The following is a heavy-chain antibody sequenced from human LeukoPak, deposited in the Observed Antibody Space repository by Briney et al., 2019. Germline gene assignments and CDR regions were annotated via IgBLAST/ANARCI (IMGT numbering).Heavy chain of an antibody. J-gene: IGHJ4*02. D-gene: IGHD4-23*01. V-gene: IGHV4-39*07. CDR1: GGSISSSSYY. Sequence: SETLSLTCTVSGGSISSSSYYWGWIRQPPGKGLEWIGSIYYSGSTYYNPSLKSRVTISVDTSKNQFSLKLSSVTAADTAVYYCASRAPTPTYYFDYWGQGTLVTLSS. CDR2: IYYSGST. CDR3: ASRAPTPTYYFDY.